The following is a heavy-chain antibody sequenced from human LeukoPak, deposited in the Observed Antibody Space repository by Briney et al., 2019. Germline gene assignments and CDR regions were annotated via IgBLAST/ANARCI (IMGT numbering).Heavy chain of an antibody. Sequence: GGPLRHSCAASGFTFDDYAMHWVRHAPGKGLEWVSGISWNSGSIGYADSVKGRFTISRDNAKNSLYLQMNSLRAEDTALYYCAKGLGYGDYVGTIVRDAFDIWGQGTMVTVSS. J-gene: IGHJ3*02. V-gene: IGHV3-9*01. D-gene: IGHD4-17*01. CDR1: GFTFDDYA. CDR3: AKGLGYGDYVGTIVRDAFDI. CDR2: ISWNSGSI.